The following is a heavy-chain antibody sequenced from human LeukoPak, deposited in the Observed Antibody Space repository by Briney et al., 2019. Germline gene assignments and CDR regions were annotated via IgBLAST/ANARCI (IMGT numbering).Heavy chain of an antibody. J-gene: IGHJ3*02. V-gene: IGHV4-59*12. D-gene: IGHD3-10*01. CDR1: GGSISSYY. CDR2: IYYSGST. CDR3: ARDPDYYGSGSYGAFDI. Sequence: SETLSLTCTVSGGSISSYYWSWTRQPPGKGLEWIGYIYYSGSTNYNPSLKSRVTISVDRSKNQFSLKLSSVTAADTAVYYCARDPDYYGSGSYGAFDIWGQGTMVTVSS.